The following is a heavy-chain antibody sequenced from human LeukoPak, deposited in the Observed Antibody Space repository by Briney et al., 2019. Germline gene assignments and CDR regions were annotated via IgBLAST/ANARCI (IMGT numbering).Heavy chain of an antibody. Sequence: GGSLRLSCAASGFTFSDYYMSWIRQAPGKGLEWVSYINSSGTITYYADSVKGRFTISRDNAKNSLYLQINSLRAEDTAVYYCARDIPRVGATGHWGRGTLVTVSS. D-gene: IGHD1-26*01. J-gene: IGHJ4*02. CDR1: GFTFSDYY. CDR2: INSSGTIT. CDR3: ARDIPRVGATGH. V-gene: IGHV3-11*01.